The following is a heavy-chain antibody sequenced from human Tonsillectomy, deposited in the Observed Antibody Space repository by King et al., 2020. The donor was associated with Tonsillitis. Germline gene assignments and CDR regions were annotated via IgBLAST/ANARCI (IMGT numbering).Heavy chain of an antibody. V-gene: IGHV3-21*01. J-gene: IGHJ4*02. CDR1: GFTFSSYR. CDR3: ASMSSSDTFDY. D-gene: IGHD6-6*01. Sequence: QLVQSGGGLVKPGGSLRLCCAACGFTFSSYRMNWVRQAPGKGLEGVSSISSSSSYIYYADSVKGRFTISRDNAKNSLYLQMNSLRAEDTAVYYCASMSSSDTFDYWGQGTLVTVSS. CDR2: ISSSSSYI.